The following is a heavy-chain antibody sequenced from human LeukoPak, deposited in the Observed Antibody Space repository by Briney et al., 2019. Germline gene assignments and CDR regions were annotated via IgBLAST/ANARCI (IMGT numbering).Heavy chain of an antibody. CDR2: ISAYSGNT. V-gene: IGHV1-18*01. J-gene: IGHJ4*02. Sequence: ASVKVSCEAFGYTFSSYGISWVRQAPGQGLEWMGWISAYSGNTNCAQKLQGRVTMTADTSTNTAYMELRSLRSDDTAVYYCARGHPGYYDNSGYLPLDYWGQGTLVTASS. CDR3: ARGHPGYYDNSGYLPLDY. CDR1: GYTFSSYG. D-gene: IGHD3-22*01.